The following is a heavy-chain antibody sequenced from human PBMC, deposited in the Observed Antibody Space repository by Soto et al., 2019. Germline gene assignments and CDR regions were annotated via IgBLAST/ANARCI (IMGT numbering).Heavy chain of an antibody. CDR1: GITFGSRA. Sequence: EVQLLESGGDLIQPGGSLRLSCVASGITFGSRAMSWVRQAPGEGLEWVSRVNSDGTTTNYADPVKGRFTISRDNARNTLYLQINSLRAEDTAVYYCVRDGYPAWVYGVDVWGQGTTVTVSS. D-gene: IGHD6-13*01. CDR2: VNSDGTTT. J-gene: IGHJ6*02. CDR3: VRDGYPAWVYGVDV. V-gene: IGHV3-74*01.